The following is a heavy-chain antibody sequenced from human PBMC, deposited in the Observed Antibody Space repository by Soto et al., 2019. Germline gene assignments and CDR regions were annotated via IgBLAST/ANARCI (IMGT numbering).Heavy chain of an antibody. CDR2: TYYRSKWYN. J-gene: IGHJ3*02. CDR3: ARAPGGIDAFDI. Sequence: PSQTLSLTCRISGDSVSRNSAAWHLIRQSPSRGLEWLGRTYYRSKWYNDYAVSVKSRISINPDTSKNQFSLQLNSVTPEDTAVYYCARAPGGIDAFDIWGQGTMVTVSS. V-gene: IGHV6-1*01. D-gene: IGHD3-16*01. CDR1: GDSVSRNSAA.